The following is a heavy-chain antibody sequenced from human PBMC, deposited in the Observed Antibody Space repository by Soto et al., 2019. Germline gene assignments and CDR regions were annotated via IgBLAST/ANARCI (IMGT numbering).Heavy chain of an antibody. Sequence: QVQLQQWGAGLLKPSGTLSLTCAVYGGSFSGYYWSWIRQPPGKGLEWIGEINHSGSTNYNPSLKGRVTRQVVKSKNQFSLKLGSVSAADTAVYYCASGTEYYGSSRRGLTGYWGQGTMVAVSS. V-gene: IGHV4-34*01. CDR3: ASGTEYYGSSRRGLTGY. J-gene: IGHJ4*02. D-gene: IGHD3-10*01. CDR1: GGSFSGYY. CDR2: INHSGST.